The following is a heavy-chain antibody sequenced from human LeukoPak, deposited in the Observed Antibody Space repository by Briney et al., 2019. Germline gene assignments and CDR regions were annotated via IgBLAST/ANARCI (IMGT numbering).Heavy chain of an antibody. D-gene: IGHD6-13*01. V-gene: IGHV4-34*01. CDR1: GGSFSGYY. Sequence: SETLSLTCAVYGGSFSGYYWSWIRQPPGKGLEWIGEINHSGSTNYNPSLKSRVTISVDTSKNQFSLKLSSVTAADTAVYYCARGRFRIAAAGNFDYWGQGTLVTVSS. CDR3: ARGRFRIAAAGNFDY. J-gene: IGHJ4*02. CDR2: INHSGST.